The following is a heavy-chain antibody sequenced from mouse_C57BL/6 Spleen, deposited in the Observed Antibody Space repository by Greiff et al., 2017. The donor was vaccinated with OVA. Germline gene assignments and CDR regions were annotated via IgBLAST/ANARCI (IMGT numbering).Heavy chain of an antibody. CDR1: GYTFTDHT. V-gene: IGHV1-78*01. CDR2: LNPRDGST. J-gene: IGHJ4*01. Sequence: VQLLESDADLVKPGASVKISCTVSGYTFTDHTIYWMKQRPEQGLEWIGYLNPRDGSTNYTATFKGKATLTADKSSNTAYMQLNRLTSEDSAVYFCARWGDLGAMDYWGQGTSVTVSS. CDR3: ARWGDLGAMDY. D-gene: IGHD3-3*01.